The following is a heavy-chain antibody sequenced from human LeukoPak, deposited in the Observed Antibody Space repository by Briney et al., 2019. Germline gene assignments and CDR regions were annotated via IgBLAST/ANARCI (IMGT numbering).Heavy chain of an antibody. V-gene: IGHV1-69*04. CDR3: ARGVYGDYGTFDY. D-gene: IGHD4-17*01. Sequence: GASVKVSCKASGGTFSSYAISWVRQAPGHGLEWMGRIIPILGIANYAQKFQGRVTITADKSTSTAYMELSSLRSEDTAVYYCARGVYGDYGTFDYWGQGTLVTVSS. J-gene: IGHJ4*02. CDR1: GGTFSSYA. CDR2: IIPILGIA.